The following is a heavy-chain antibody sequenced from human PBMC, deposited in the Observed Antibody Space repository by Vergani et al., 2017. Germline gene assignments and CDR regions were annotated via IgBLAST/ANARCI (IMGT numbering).Heavy chain of an antibody. CDR3: ARAIVVVPAAAVGWFDP. J-gene: IGHJ5*02. CDR1: GGSISSSSY. Sequence: QVQLQQWGPGLVKPSETLSLTCTVSGGSISSSSYWGWIRQPPGKGLEWIGSIYYSGSTYYNPSLKSRVTISVDTSKNQFSLKLGSVTAADTAVYYCARAIVVVPAAAVGWFDPWGQGTLVTVSS. V-gene: IGHV4-39*01. D-gene: IGHD2-2*01. CDR2: IYYSGST.